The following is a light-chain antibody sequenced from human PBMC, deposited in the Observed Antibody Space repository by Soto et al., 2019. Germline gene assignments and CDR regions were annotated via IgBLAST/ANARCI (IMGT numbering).Light chain of an antibody. CDR1: SSNIGNNA. CDR3: AAWDDSLNGFV. J-gene: IGLJ1*01. V-gene: IGLV1-36*01. CDR2: YDD. Sequence: QCVLNRPPSGYEVPRRGVTISCYGSSSNIGNNAVNWYQQLPGKAPKLLIYYDDLLPSGVSDRFSGSKSGTSASLAISGLQSEDEADYYCAAWDDSLNGFVVGTGTKVTV.